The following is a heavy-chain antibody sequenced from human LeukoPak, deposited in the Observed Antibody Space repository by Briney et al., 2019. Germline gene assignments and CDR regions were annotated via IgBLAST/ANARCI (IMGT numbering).Heavy chain of an antibody. CDR2: IGIDSGNT. Sequence: GGSLRLSCAASGFTFSDYSMTWVRQAPGKGLEWISYIGIDSGNTNYADSVKGRFTTSGDKAKNSLYLQMNSLRVEDTAVYYCARDYKYAFDNWGQGTLVTVSS. CDR1: GFTFSDYS. V-gene: IGHV3-48*01. D-gene: IGHD5-24*01. CDR3: ARDYKYAFDN. J-gene: IGHJ4*02.